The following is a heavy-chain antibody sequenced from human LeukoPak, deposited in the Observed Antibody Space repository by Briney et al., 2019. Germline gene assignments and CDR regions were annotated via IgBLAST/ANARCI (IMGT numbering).Heavy chain of an antibody. V-gene: IGHV3-13*04. D-gene: IGHD1-26*01. CDR1: GFKFSNSD. CDR2: IGTEADP. CDR3: ATGERPPPYTTDAWYFAL. J-gene: IGHJ2*01. Sequence: GGSLRLSCAASGFKFSNSDMHWVRQSAGRGLEWVSTIGTEADPFYPGSVKGRFTISRDNAKDSLYLQINSLRVEDTGVYYCATGERPPPYTTDAWYFALWGRGTRVTVSS.